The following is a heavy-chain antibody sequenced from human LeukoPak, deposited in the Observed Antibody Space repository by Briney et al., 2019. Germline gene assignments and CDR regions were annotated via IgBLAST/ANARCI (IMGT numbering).Heavy chain of an antibody. CDR1: GFTFSSYG. J-gene: IGHJ4*02. V-gene: IGHV3-33*01. D-gene: IGHD6-6*01. CDR3: ARSPHYSSSSGGVSYFNY. CDR2: IWYDGSNQ. Sequence: GRSLRLSCAASGFTFSSYGMHWVRQAPGKGLDWVAVIWYDGSNQYYADSVKGRFTISRDNSKNTLYLQMNSLRAEDTAVYYCARSPHYSSSSGGVSYFNYWGQGTLVTVSS.